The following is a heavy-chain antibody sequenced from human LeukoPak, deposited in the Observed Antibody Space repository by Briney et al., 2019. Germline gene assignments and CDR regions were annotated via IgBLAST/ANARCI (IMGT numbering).Heavy chain of an antibody. CDR3: ARGGTSLANTRLGTDDTFDI. D-gene: IGHD1/OR15-1a*01. V-gene: IGHV1-2*06. Sequence: ASVKVSCKASGYTFTGYYMHWVRQAPGQGLEWMGRINPNSGGTNYAQKFQGRVTMTRDTSISTAYMELGRLRSDDTAVYYCARGGTSLANTRLGTDDTFDIWGQGTMVTVSS. J-gene: IGHJ3*02. CDR1: GYTFTGYY. CDR2: INPNSGGT.